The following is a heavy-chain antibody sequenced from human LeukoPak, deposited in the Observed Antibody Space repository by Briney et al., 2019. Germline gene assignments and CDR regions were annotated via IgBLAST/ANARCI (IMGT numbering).Heavy chain of an antibody. CDR2: INHSGST. Sequence: NPSETLSLTCAVYGGSFSGYYWSWIRQLPGKGLEWIGEINHSGSTNYNPSLKSRVTISVDTSKNQFSLKLSSVTAADTAVYYCASRLFRYYYYYGMDVWGQGTTVTVPS. CDR1: GGSFSGYY. CDR3: ASRLFRYYYYYGMDV. V-gene: IGHV4-34*01. D-gene: IGHD3-10*01. J-gene: IGHJ6*02.